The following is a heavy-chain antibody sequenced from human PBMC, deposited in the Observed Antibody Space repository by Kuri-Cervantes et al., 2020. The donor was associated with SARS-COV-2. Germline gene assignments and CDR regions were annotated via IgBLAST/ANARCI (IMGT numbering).Heavy chain of an antibody. J-gene: IGHJ4*02. V-gene: IGHV3-53*01. CDR3: ARIGSSSWAFDY. Sequence: GESLKISCAASGFTVSSNYMSWVRQAPGKGLEWVSVIYSGGSTYYADSVKGRFTISRDNAKNSLYLQMNSRRAEDTAVYYCARIGSSSWAFDYWGQGTLVTVSS. CDR2: IYSGGST. CDR1: GFTVSSNY. D-gene: IGHD6-13*01.